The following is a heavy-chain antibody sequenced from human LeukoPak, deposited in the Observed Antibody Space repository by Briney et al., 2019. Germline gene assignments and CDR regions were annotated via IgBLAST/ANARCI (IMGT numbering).Heavy chain of an antibody. Sequence: GGSLRLSCAASGFTFSSYSMNWVRQAPGEGLEWVSSISYSSNYIYYADSVKGRFTISRDNAKNSLYLQMNSLRAEDTAVYYCAKEDFWSGFAYFDYWGQGTLVTVSS. V-gene: IGHV3-21*04. CDR1: GFTFSSYS. D-gene: IGHD3-3*01. J-gene: IGHJ4*02. CDR2: ISYSSNYI. CDR3: AKEDFWSGFAYFDY.